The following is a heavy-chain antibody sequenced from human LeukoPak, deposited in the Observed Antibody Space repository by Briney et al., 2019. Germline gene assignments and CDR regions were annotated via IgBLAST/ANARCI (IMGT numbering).Heavy chain of an antibody. CDR3: ARGSGDYVSWYFDL. V-gene: IGHV4-61*01. CDR2: IYYSGST. Sequence: PSETLSLTCTVSGGSISSGSYYWSWIRQHPGKGLEWIGCIYYSGSTNYNPSLKSRVTISVDTSKNQFSLKLSSVTAADTAVYYCARGSGDYVSWYFDLWGRGTLVTVSS. J-gene: IGHJ2*01. CDR1: GGSISSGSYY. D-gene: IGHD4-17*01.